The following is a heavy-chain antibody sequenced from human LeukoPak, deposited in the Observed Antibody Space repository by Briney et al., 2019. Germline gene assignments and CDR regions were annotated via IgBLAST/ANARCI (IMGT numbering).Heavy chain of an antibody. D-gene: IGHD3-3*01. V-gene: IGHV4-30-4*08. Sequence: PSQTLSLTCTVSGGSISSGDYYWSWIRQPPGKGLEWIGYIYYSGSTYYNPSLKSRVTISVDTSKNQFSLKLSSVTAADTAVYYCARDNVLRFLEWLPPDAFDIWGQGTMVTVSS. CDR1: GGSISSGDYY. J-gene: IGHJ3*02. CDR3: ARDNVLRFLEWLPPDAFDI. CDR2: IYYSGST.